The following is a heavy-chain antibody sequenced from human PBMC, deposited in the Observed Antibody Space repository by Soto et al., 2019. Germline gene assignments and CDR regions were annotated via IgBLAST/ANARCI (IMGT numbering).Heavy chain of an antibody. CDR3: ARRGSGVTRGLHY. V-gene: IGHV3-74*01. D-gene: IGHD2-15*01. J-gene: IGHJ4*02. CDR1: GFTFSSYW. Sequence: EVQLVESGGGLVQPGGSLRISCAASGFTFSSYWMHWVRQAPGKGLVWISRITTDGSSTSYVDSVQGRFTISRDNGKNTLFLQMNSLRGEDTAVYYCARRGSGVTRGLHYWGQGPLVTVSS. CDR2: ITTDGSST.